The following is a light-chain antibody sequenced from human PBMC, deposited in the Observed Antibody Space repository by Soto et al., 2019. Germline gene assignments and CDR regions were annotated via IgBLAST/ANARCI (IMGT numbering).Light chain of an antibody. J-gene: IGKJ5*01. V-gene: IGKV3-15*01. CDR2: GAS. CDR3: QQYNNWLPIT. Sequence: EIAMSQSPPTLSVSPGERTTLSCRASQIVSSNLAWYQQKPGQAPRLLIYGASTRATGIPARFSGSGSGTEFTLTISSLQSEDFAVYYCQQYNNWLPITFGQGTRLEI. CDR1: QIVSSN.